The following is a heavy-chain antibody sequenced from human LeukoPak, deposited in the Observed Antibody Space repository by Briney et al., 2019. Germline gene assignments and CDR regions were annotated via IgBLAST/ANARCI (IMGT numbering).Heavy chain of an antibody. CDR3: ARETYYDILTGYRPGAFDI. CDR1: GGSFSGYY. CDR2: INHSGST. V-gene: IGHV4-34*01. D-gene: IGHD3-9*01. J-gene: IGHJ3*02. Sequence: SETLSLTCAVYGGSFSGYYWSWIRQPPGKGLEWIGEINHSGSTNYNPSLKSRVTISVDTSKNQFSLKLSSVTAADTAAYYCARETYYDILTGYRPGAFDIWGQGTMVTVSS.